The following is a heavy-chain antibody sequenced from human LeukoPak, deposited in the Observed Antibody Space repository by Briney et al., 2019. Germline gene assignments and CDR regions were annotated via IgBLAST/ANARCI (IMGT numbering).Heavy chain of an antibody. CDR1: GGSFSGYY. CDR3: ASSYYYESSGSSIDY. D-gene: IGHD3-22*01. V-gene: IGHV4-34*01. CDR2: INHSGST. Sequence: PSETLSHTCAVYGGSFSGYYWSWIRQPPGKGLEWNGEINHSGSTNYNPSLKSRVTISVDTSKNQFSLKLSSVTAADTAVYYCASSYYYESSGSSIDYWGQGTLVTVSS. J-gene: IGHJ4*02.